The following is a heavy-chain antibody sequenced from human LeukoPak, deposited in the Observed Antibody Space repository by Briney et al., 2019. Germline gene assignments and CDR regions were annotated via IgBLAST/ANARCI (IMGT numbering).Heavy chain of an antibody. CDR2: IYYSGST. D-gene: IGHD6-19*01. V-gene: IGHV4-39*07. Sequence: SETLSLTCTVSGGSISSSSYYWGWIRQPPGKGLEWIGSIYYSGSTYYNPSLKSRVTISVDTSKNQFSLKLSSVTAADTAVYYCARAPQRGRQWLVHGAFDIWGQGTMVTVSS. CDR1: GGSISSSSYY. J-gene: IGHJ3*02. CDR3: ARAPQRGRQWLVHGAFDI.